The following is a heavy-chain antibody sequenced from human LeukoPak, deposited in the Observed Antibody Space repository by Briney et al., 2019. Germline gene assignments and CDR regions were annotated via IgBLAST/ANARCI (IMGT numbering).Heavy chain of an antibody. Sequence: PGGSLRLSCAASGFTFSDYYTSWNRQAPGKGLEWVSYISSSGSTIYYADSVKGRFTISRDNAKNSLYLQMNSLRAEDTAVCYCARYYYDSSGYLYYYYMDVWGKGTTVTVSS. J-gene: IGHJ6*03. CDR1: GFTFSDYY. D-gene: IGHD3-22*01. V-gene: IGHV3-11*04. CDR2: ISSSGSTI. CDR3: ARYYYDSSGYLYYYYMDV.